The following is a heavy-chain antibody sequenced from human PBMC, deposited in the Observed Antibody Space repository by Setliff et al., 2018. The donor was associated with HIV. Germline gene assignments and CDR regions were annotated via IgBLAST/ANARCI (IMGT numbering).Heavy chain of an antibody. CDR3: ASEVYDPGTHDAFDI. V-gene: IGHV1-3*01. CDR1: GYTFTSYA. J-gene: IGHJ3*02. Sequence: ASVKVSCKASGYTFTSYAMHWVRQAPGQRLEWMGWIDAGNGNTKSSQKFQGRVTITRDTSAYTAYMELSSLRSEDTAVYYCASEVYDPGTHDAFDIWGQGTMVTVSS. CDR2: IDAGNGNT. D-gene: IGHD3-22*01.